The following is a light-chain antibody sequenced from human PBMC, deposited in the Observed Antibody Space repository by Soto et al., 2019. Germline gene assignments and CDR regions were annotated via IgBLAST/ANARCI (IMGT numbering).Light chain of an antibody. J-gene: IGKJ1*01. V-gene: IGKV3-15*01. Sequence: VVMTQSPATLSVSPGDGVTLSCRASQSLTSNLAWYQHKVGQAPRLLIYGGSVRATGVPARFSGRGSGAEFSLIISSLQSEDFAVYYCQQYDKWPRTFGQGTKLEVK. CDR1: QSLTSN. CDR3: QQYDKWPRT. CDR2: GGS.